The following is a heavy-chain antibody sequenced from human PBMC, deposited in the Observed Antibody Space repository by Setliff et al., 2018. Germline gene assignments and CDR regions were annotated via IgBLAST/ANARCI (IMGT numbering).Heavy chain of an antibody. Sequence: GASVKVSCKASGYTFTGPYMHWVRQAPGQGLEWMGWINPDTGYSKYAQKFQGRVTLTRGTSLTTAYMELRSLTSDDTAVYYCATQTAAYYFDYWGQGALVTVSS. D-gene: IGHD6-13*01. CDR3: ATQTAAYYFDY. J-gene: IGHJ4*02. V-gene: IGHV1-2*02. CDR2: INPDTGYS. CDR1: GYTFTGPY.